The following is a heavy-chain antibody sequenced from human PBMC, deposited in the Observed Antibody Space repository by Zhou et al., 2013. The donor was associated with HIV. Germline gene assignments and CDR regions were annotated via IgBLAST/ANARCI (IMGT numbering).Heavy chain of an antibody. CDR1: GKTFNYYY. J-gene: IGHJ4*02. V-gene: IGHV1-69-2*01. CDR3: ATQDYTSSVALDF. CDR2: IDPRDNDQ. D-gene: IGHD4-4*01. Sequence: EVQLVQSGPELKKPGSTVKISCELSGKTFNYYYVHWIQQAPGRGLEWMGLIDPRDNDQLYAKKFQGRLTFSADTSSDTTYMELTGLRSDDTSLYFCATQDYTSSVALDFWGQGTLVTVSS.